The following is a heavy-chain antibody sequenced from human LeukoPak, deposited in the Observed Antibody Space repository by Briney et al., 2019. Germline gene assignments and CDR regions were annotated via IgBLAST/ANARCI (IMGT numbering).Heavy chain of an antibody. D-gene: IGHD2-2*01. CDR2: ISWDDGST. J-gene: IGHJ6*03. CDR1: GLTFSNYG. V-gene: IGHV3-43*01. CDR3: AKDGGGYRLFHYYYMDV. Sequence: PGGSLRLSCTASGLTFSNYGMHWVRQAPGKGLEWVSLISWDDGSTYYADSVKGRFTISRDNSKSSLYLQMNSLRTEDTALYYCAKDGGGYRLFHYYYMDVWGKGTTVTISS.